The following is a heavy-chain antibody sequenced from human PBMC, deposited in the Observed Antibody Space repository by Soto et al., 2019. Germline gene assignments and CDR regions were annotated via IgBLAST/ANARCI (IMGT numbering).Heavy chain of an antibody. CDR1: GYTFTSYG. J-gene: IGHJ5*02. V-gene: IGHV1-18*01. Sequence: ASVKVSCKASGYTFTSYGISWVRQAPGQGLEWMGWISAYNGNTNYAQKLQGRVTMTTDTSTSTAYMELRSLRSDDTAVYYCARDPRRDPIGWFDPWGQGTLVTVSS. CDR2: ISAYNGNT. CDR3: ARDPRRDPIGWFDP.